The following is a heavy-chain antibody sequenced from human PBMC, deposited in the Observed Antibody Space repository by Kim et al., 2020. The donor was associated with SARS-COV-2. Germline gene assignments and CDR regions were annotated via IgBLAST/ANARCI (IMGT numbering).Heavy chain of an antibody. Sequence: SETLSLTCAVYGGSFSGYYWSWIRQPPGKGLEWIGEINHSGSTNYNPSLKSRVTISVDTSKNQFSLKLSSVTAADTAVYYCARGKYSYGPTPFDYWGQGTLVPVSS. CDR1: GGSFSGYY. D-gene: IGHD5-18*01. J-gene: IGHJ4*02. CDR3: ARGKYSYGPTPFDY. CDR2: INHSGST. V-gene: IGHV4-34*01.